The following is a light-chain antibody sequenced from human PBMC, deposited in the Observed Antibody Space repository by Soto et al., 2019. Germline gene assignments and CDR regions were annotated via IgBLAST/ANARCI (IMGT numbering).Light chain of an antibody. J-gene: IGKJ2*01. CDR1: QSVSSSY. V-gene: IGKV3-20*01. Sequence: EIVLTQSPGTLSLSPGERATLSCRASQSVSSSYLAWYQQKPGQAPRLLIYGASSRATGIPDRFSGSGSGTDFPLTISRLEPEDFAVYYCQQYDSSPNTFGQGTKLEIK. CDR3: QQYDSSPNT. CDR2: GAS.